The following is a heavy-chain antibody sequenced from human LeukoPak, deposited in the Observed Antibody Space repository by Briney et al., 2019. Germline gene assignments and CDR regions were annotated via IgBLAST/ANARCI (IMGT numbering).Heavy chain of an antibody. CDR3: ARLISSSWTQRTPYYFDY. D-gene: IGHD6-13*01. V-gene: IGHV1-18*01. J-gene: IGHJ4*02. Sequence: GASVKVSCKASGYTFTSYGISWVRQAPGQGLEWMRWISTYNGNTNYAQKLQGRVTMTRDMSTSTVYMELSSLRSEDTAVYYCARLISSSWTQRTPYYFDYWGQGTLVTVSS. CDR2: ISTYNGNT. CDR1: GYTFTSYG.